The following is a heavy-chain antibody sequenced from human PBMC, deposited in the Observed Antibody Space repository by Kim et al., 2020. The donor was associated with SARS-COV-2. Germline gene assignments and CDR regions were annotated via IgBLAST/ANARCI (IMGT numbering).Heavy chain of an antibody. V-gene: IGHV1-2*06. D-gene: IGHD6-19*01. J-gene: IGHJ4*02. Sequence: ASVKVSCKTSGYTFTDYYIHWVRQAPGQGLEWMGRIRIDSGGTNYAQKFQGRVTMTRDTSISTAYMVLSRLRSDDTSVYFCARQALQWLFDFWGQGTLVT. CDR3: ARQALQWLFDF. CDR1: GYTFTDYY. CDR2: IRIDSGGT.